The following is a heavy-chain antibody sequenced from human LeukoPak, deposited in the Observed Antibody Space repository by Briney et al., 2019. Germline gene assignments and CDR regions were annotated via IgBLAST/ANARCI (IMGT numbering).Heavy chain of an antibody. CDR2: ISSSGSTI. V-gene: IGHV3-48*03. CDR1: GFTFSSYE. CDR3: ARAAAMVWSSPLY. D-gene: IGHD2-2*01. J-gene: IGHJ4*02. Sequence: GGSLRLSCAASGFTFSSYEMNWVRQAPGKGLEGVSYISSSGSTIYYSDSVKGRFTISRDNAKNSLYLQMNSLRAEDTAVYYCARAAAMVWSSPLYWGQGTLVTVSS.